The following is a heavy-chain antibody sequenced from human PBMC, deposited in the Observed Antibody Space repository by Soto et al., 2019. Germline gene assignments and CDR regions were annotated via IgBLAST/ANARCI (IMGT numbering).Heavy chain of an antibody. Sequence: PSETLSLTCAVSGGSISSSNWWSWVRQPPGKGLEWIGEIYHSGSTNYNPSLKSRVTISVDKSKNQFSLKLSSVTAADTAVYYCARGAHGYGDYYYYGMDVWGQVTTVTVS. D-gene: IGHD4-17*01. V-gene: IGHV4-4*02. J-gene: IGHJ6*02. CDR1: GGSISSSNW. CDR3: ARGAHGYGDYYYYGMDV. CDR2: IYHSGST.